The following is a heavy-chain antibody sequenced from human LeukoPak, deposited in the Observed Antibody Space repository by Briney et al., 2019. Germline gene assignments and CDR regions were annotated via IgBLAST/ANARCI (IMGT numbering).Heavy chain of an antibody. D-gene: IGHD6-13*01. Sequence: GGSLRLSCAASGFTFSSYAMSWVRQAPGKGLEWVSAISGGGGSTYYADSVKGQFTISRDNSKNTLYLQMNSLRAEDTAVYYCAKDVIAAAGNNWFDPWGQGTLVTVSS. CDR1: GFTFSSYA. CDR3: AKDVIAAAGNNWFDP. CDR2: ISGGGGST. V-gene: IGHV3-23*01. J-gene: IGHJ5*02.